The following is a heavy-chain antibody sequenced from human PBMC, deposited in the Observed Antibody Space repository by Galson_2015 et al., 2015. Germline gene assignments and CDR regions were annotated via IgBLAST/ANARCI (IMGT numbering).Heavy chain of an antibody. D-gene: IGHD3-3*01. CDR2: INPSGGST. CDR3: AREVDYDFWSGYSDF. Sequence: SVKVSCKASGYTFTSCYMHWVRRAPGQGLEWMGIINPSGGSTSYAQKFQGRVTMTRDTSTSTVYVELSSLRSEDTAVYYCAREVDYDFWSGYSDFWGQGTLVTVSS. V-gene: IGHV1-46*01. CDR1: GYTFTSCY. J-gene: IGHJ4*02.